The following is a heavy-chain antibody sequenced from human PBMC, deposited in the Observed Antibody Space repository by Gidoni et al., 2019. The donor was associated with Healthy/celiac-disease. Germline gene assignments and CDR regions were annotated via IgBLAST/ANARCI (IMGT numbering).Heavy chain of an antibody. CDR2: IFSNDEK. CDR1: GFSLSNARMG. Sequence: QVTLKESGPVLVKPTETLTLTCTVSGFSLSNARMGVSWIRQPPGKALEWLAHIFSNDEKSYSTSLKSRLTISKDTSKSQVVLTMTNMDPVDTATYYCARMLWDDYVWGSYRYYFDYWGQGTLVTVSS. CDR3: ARMLWDDYVWGSYRYYFDY. D-gene: IGHD3-16*02. J-gene: IGHJ4*02. V-gene: IGHV2-26*01.